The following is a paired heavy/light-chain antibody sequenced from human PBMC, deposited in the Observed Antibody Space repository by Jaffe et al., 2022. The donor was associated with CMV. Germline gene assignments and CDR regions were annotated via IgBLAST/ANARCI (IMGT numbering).Light chain of an antibody. CDR2: VGTGGIVG. V-gene: IGLV9-49*01. J-gene: IGLJ3*02. CDR3: GADHGSGSNFVLV. CDR1: SGYSNYK. Sequence: QPVLTQPPSASASLGASVTLTCTLNSGYSNYKVDWYQQRPGKGPRFVMRVGTGGIVGSKGDGIPDRFSVLGSGLNRYLTIKNIQEEDESDYHCGADHGSGSNFVLVFGGGTKLTVL.
Heavy chain of an antibody. Sequence: EVQLVESGGGLVQPGGSLRLSCAASGFTFSSYWMHWVRQAPGKGLVWVSRINSDGSSTSYADSVKGRFTISRDNAKNTLYLQMISLRAEDTAVYYCARDTQTNSFWGQGTLVTVSS. J-gene: IGHJ4*02. CDR2: INSDGSST. CDR1: GFTFSSYW. V-gene: IGHV3-74*01. CDR3: ARDTQTNSF. D-gene: IGHD5-18*01.